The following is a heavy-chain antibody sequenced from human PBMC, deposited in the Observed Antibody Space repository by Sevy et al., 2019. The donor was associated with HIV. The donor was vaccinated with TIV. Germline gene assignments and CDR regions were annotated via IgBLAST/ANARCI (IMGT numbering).Heavy chain of an antibody. CDR1: GFTFSNAW. D-gene: IGHD3-10*01. CDR3: TTDPYYSGSGLQPYFDY. Sequence: GGSLRLSCAASGFTFSNAWMNWVRQAPGKGLEWVGRIKSKNDGGTTDHAAPVKGRFTNPRDDSKNMLYLQMNSLKAEDTAVYYCTTDPYYSGSGLQPYFDYWGQGTLVTVSS. CDR2: IKSKNDGGTT. J-gene: IGHJ4*02. V-gene: IGHV3-15*07.